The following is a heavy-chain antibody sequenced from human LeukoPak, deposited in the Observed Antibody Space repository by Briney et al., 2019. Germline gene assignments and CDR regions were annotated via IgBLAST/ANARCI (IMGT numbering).Heavy chain of an antibody. CDR2: IYNGGNT. CDR3: ARCYYDGSGFYYYFDY. Sequence: GGSLRLSCAASGFIVSNYYMSWVRQAPGKGLEWVSVIYNGGNTYYTDSVKGRFTISRDNPKNTVFLQMGSLRGEDTAVYYCARCYYDGSGFYYYFDYWGQGTLVTVSS. D-gene: IGHD3-22*01. J-gene: IGHJ4*02. V-gene: IGHV3-53*01. CDR1: GFIVSNYY.